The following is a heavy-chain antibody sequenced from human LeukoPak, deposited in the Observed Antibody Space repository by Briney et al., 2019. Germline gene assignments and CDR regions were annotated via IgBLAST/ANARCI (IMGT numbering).Heavy chain of an antibody. Sequence: PGGSLRLSCAASGFTSSDYYMSWIRQAPGKGLEWVSYISSSGSTIYYADSVKGRFTISRDNAKNSLYLQMNSLRAEDTAVYYCAKDRDFWSGYYGPFDYWGQGTLVTVSS. CDR1: GFTSSDYY. D-gene: IGHD3-3*01. J-gene: IGHJ4*02. CDR2: ISSSGSTI. V-gene: IGHV3-11*01. CDR3: AKDRDFWSGYYGPFDY.